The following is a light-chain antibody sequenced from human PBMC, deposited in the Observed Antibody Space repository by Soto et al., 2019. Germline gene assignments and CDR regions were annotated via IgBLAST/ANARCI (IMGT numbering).Light chain of an antibody. CDR2: DTS. V-gene: IGLV7-46*01. CDR1: TGAVTSGHH. CDR3: MLTHSGPWV. Sequence: QAVVTQEHSLTVSPGGTITLTCGSSTGAVTSGHHPYWLQQKPGQAPRSLIYDTSNKQSWTPARFSGSLLGGKAALTLSGAQPEDEAEYYCMLTHSGPWVFGGGTTVTAL. J-gene: IGLJ3*02.